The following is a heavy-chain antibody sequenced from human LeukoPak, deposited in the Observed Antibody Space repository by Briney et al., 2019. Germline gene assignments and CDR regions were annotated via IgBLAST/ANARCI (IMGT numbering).Heavy chain of an antibody. D-gene: IGHD3-22*01. CDR1: GGSISSGGYY. J-gene: IGHJ4*02. CDR2: IYHSGST. V-gene: IGHV4-30-2*01. CDR3: AGVTMTRLDY. Sequence: RSSETLSLTCTVSGGSISSGGYYWSWIRQPPGKGLEWIGYIYHSGSTYYNPSLKSRVTISVDRSKNQFSLKLSSVTAADTAVYYCAGVTMTRLDYWGQGTLVTVSS.